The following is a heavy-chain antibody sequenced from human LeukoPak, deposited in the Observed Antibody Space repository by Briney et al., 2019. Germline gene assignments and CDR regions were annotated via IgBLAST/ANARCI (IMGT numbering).Heavy chain of an antibody. CDR1: GYSISSGYY. CDR2: IYHSGST. V-gene: IGHV4-38-2*02. CDR3: AREDDSTFDY. D-gene: IGHD3-22*01. Sequence: SETLSLTCTVSGYSISSGYYWGWIRQPPGRGLEWIGSIYHSGSTYYNPSLKSRVTISVDTSKNQFSLKLSSVTAADTAVYYCAREDDSTFDYWGQGTLVTVSS. J-gene: IGHJ4*02.